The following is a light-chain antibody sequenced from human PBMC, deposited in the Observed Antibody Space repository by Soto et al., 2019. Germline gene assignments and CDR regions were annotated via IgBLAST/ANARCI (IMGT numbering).Light chain of an antibody. J-gene: IGKJ3*01. Sequence: EIVLTQSPDTLSLSPGERATLSCRASQSVRSSLAWYQQKPGQAPRLLIYDSSNRATGIPARFSGSRSGTDFSHTISSREPEDSAVYYCQLHSNCPPEVTFGPGTKVDIK. CDR1: QSVRSS. CDR3: QLHSNCPPEVT. CDR2: DSS. V-gene: IGKV3-11*01.